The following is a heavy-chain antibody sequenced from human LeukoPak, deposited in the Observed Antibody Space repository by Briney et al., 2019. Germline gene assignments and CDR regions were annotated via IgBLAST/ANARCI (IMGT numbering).Heavy chain of an antibody. CDR3: ARGYYDSSGVPVLDY. Sequence: GGSLRLSCVASGLAFSSYSMHWVRQAPGKGLEWVGVISYDGSDEYYTDSVKGRFTISRDNSKNTLYLQMNSLRAEDTAVYYCARGYYDSSGVPVLDYWGQGTLVTVSS. J-gene: IGHJ4*02. D-gene: IGHD3-22*01. V-gene: IGHV3-30*14. CDR1: GLAFSSYS. CDR2: ISYDGSDE.